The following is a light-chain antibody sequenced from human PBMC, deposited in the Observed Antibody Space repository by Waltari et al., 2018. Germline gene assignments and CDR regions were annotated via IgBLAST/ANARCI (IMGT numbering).Light chain of an antibody. J-gene: IGKJ1*01. V-gene: IGKV3-20*01. CDR3: QQYYTSPPWT. CDR2: TGS. Sequence: VLTQSPGTLSLSPGERASLSCRASQSITHNYLAWYQQKPWQAPRLLIYTGSTRATGIPDRFRGSGSGTDFTLTITRLEPEDFAVYYCQQYYTSPPWTYGQGTKVEIK. CDR1: QSITHNY.